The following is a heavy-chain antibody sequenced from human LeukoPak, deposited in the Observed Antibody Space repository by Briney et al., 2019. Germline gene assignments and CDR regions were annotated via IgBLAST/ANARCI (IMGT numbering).Heavy chain of an antibody. J-gene: IGHJ4*02. CDR2: IYYSGST. Sequence: SETLSLTCTVSGGSISSYYWSWIRQPPGKGLEWIGSIYYSGSTYYNPSLKSRVTISVDTSKNQFSLKLSSVTAADTAVYYCARVDVYASAIDYWGQGTLVTVSS. V-gene: IGHV4-59*12. CDR1: GGSISSYY. D-gene: IGHD2-8*01. CDR3: ARVDVYASAIDY.